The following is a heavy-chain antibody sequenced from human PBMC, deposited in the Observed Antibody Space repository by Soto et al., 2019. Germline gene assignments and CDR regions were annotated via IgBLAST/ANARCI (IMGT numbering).Heavy chain of an antibody. D-gene: IGHD3-10*01. CDR2: IYWDDDK. CDR1: GFSLSTSSGVG. Sequence: ESGPTLVNPTQTLTLTFTFSGFSLSTSSGVGVGWIRQPPGKALEWLALIYWDDDKRYSPSLKSRLTITKDTSKNQVVLTMTNMDPVDTATYYCAHTYYASGAYFDYWGQGTLVTVSS. J-gene: IGHJ4*02. V-gene: IGHV2-5*02. CDR3: AHTYYASGAYFDY.